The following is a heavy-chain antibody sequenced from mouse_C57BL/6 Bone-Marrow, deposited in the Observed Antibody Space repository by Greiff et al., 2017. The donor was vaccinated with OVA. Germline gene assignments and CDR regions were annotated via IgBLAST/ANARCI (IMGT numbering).Heavy chain of an antibody. D-gene: IGHD6-1*02. V-gene: IGHV5-4*03. Sequence: EVKLMDSGGGLVKPGGSLKLSCAASGFTFSSYAMSWVRQTPEKRLEWVATISDGGSYTYYPDNVKGRFTISRDNAKNNLYLQMSHLKSEDTAMYYCARVAQTANYFDYWGQGTTLTVSS. J-gene: IGHJ2*01. CDR3: ARVAQTANYFDY. CDR2: ISDGGSYT. CDR1: GFTFSSYA.